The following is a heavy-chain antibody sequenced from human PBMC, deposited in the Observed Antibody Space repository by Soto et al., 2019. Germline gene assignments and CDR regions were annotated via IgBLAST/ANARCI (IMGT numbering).Heavy chain of an antibody. CDR1: GCSSCTYD. CDR2: IGAAEGP. V-gene: IGHV3-13*05. CDR3: ARAYSGQLPRRADYYYSRDG. D-gene: IGHD2-2*01. Sequence: SGVSLRLSCAVSGCSSCTYDMHWVSQATGKGLDWVSAIGAAEGPYYSRSVKCRFTISRESAMSSLSLQMNSLRVGDTSVYYCARAYSGQLPRRADYYYSRDGWRRRTTVT. J-gene: IGHJ6*02.